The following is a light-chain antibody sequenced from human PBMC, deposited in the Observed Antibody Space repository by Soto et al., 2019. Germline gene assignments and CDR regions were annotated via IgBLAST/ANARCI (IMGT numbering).Light chain of an antibody. CDR3: CSYAGSYSSL. Sequence: QSALTQPRSVSGSPGQSVTISCTGTSSDVGGHNYVSWYQHHPGKAPKLIIYDVNKRPSGVPDRFSGSKSGNTASLTISGLQAEDEADYYCCSYAGSYSSLFGTGTKVTVL. CDR2: DVN. CDR1: SSDVGGHNY. J-gene: IGLJ1*01. V-gene: IGLV2-11*01.